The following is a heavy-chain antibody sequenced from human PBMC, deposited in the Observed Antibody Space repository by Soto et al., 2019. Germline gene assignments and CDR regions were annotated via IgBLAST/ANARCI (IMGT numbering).Heavy chain of an antibody. V-gene: IGHV3-30*18. J-gene: IGHJ4*02. CDR1: GYTFSGYS. CDR3: AKDRVGGTFYTPLGF. CDR2: ITYDGSFQ. D-gene: IGHD1-7*01. Sequence: SCKASGYTFSGYSITWLRQAPGQGLEWVAVITYDGSFQYYADSVKGRFTISRDNSKNTLFLHLNTLKPEDTAVYHCAKDRVGGTFYTPLGFWGQGTLVTVSS.